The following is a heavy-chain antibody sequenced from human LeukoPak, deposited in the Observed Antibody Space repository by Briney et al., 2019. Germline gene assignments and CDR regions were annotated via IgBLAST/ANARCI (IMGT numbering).Heavy chain of an antibody. J-gene: IGHJ4*02. V-gene: IGHV3-23*01. CDR3: VTRLQPHFDY. D-gene: IGHD4-11*01. CDR1: GFTFSSYT. CDR2: ISDASRDT. Sequence: QPGGSLRLSCATSGFTFSSYTMNWVRQAPGKRLELASTISDASRDTHYADSVRGRFTISRDDSLNTSYLQLSSLRAEDTAIYYCVTRLQPHFDYWGQGTQVTVSS.